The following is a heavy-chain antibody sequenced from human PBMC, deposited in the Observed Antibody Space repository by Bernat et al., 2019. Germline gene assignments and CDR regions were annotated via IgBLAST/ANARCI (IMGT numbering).Heavy chain of an antibody. V-gene: IGHV3-33*01. D-gene: IGHD6-25*01. CDR3: AREGWSAMAAAGTGADY. CDR1: GFTFSNYG. CDR2: IWYDSSNS. J-gene: IGHJ4*02. Sequence: QVQLVESGGGVVQPGTSLRLSCVASGFTFSNYGMHWVRQAPGKGLEWVAVIWYDSSNSYYADSVRGRFTISKDNSENTLFLQMNSLRTEDTGVYYCAREGWSAMAAAGTGADYWGQGTLVSVSS.